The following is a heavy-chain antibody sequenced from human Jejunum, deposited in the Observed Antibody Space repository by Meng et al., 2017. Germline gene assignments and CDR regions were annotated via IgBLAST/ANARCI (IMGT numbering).Heavy chain of an antibody. D-gene: IGHD4-17*01. Sequence: QVQMQRSGPGLVMPSENVSRTCAGSGGSVSGRSYYWTWIRQPSGKGLEWIGYVYDSGSTKYNPSLSSRVSISSDTSKNQFSLELTSVTAADTAVYYCATDVYGDGLAYLNHWGQGSLVTVSS. CDR1: GGSVSGRSYY. CDR3: ATDVYGDGLAYLNH. J-gene: IGHJ4*02. V-gene: IGHV4-61*01. CDR2: VYDSGST.